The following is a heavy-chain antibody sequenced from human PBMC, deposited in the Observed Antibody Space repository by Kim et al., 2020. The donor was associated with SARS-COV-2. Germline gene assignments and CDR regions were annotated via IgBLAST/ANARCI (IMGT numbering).Heavy chain of an antibody. CDR1: GYTFTSYA. CDR3: AKKGHEGGYVT. Sequence: ASVKVSCTASGYTFTSYAMHWVRQAPGQRLEWMGWINAGNGNTRYSQKFQGRVTITRDTSASTAYMELSSLTSEDKAGYYCAKKGHEGGYVTWGRGPNVT. V-gene: IGHV1-3*01. D-gene: IGHD3-22*01. CDR2: INAGNGNT. J-gene: IGHJ3*01.